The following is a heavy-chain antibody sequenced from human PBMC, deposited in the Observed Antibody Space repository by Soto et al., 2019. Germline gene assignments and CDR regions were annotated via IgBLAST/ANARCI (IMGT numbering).Heavy chain of an antibody. CDR1: GFTVSSNY. D-gene: IGHD6-25*01. Sequence: EVQLMESGGGLVRPGGFLRLSCAASGFTVSSNYMSWVRQASGKVLEWVSVIYSGGSTYYADSVKGRFTISRHNSKNTLYLQMSSLRAEDTALYYCAREVGHGSFDPWGQGTLVTVSS. CDR3: AREVGHGSFDP. J-gene: IGHJ5*02. CDR2: IYSGGST. V-gene: IGHV3-53*04.